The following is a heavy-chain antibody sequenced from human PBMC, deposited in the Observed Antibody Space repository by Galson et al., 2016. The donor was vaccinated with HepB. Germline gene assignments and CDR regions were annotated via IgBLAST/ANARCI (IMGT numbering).Heavy chain of an antibody. D-gene: IGHD1-26*01. V-gene: IGHV3-48*02. Sequence: SLRLSCAASGFTFSGYSMNWVRQAPGKGLEWVSYIGSGTGAGYIYYADSVKGRFTISRDNGRNSLYLQMNSLTDEDTAVYYCARDWSYSFDYWGQGSLVTVSS. CDR3: ARDWSYSFDY. J-gene: IGHJ4*02. CDR1: GFTFSGYS. CDR2: IGSGTGAGYI.